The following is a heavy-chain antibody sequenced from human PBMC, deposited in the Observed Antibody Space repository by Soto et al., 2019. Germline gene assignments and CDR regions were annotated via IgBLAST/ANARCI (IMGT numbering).Heavy chain of an antibody. CDR1: GFTFSSYL. CDR2: IKEEGGEK. D-gene: IGHD7-27*01. V-gene: IGHV3-7*03. CDR3: AREGLGNDAFDI. Sequence: GGSLRLSCEASGFTFSSYLMSWVGQSPGKGLEWVANIKEEGGEKYYVDSVKGRLTISRDNAKNSLFLHMNSLRAEDTAVYYCAREGLGNDAFDIWGQGTMVTVSS. J-gene: IGHJ3*02.